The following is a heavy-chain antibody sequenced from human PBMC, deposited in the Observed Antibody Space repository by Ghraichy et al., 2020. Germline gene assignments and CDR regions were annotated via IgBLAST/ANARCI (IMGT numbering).Heavy chain of an antibody. Sequence: GGSLRLSCAASGFTFSSYAMSWVRQAPGKGLEWVSAISGSGGRTYYADSVKGRFTISRDNSKNTLYLQMNSLRAEDTAVYYCAKDFGTWIQLMDPPAGDYWGQGTLVTGSS. J-gene: IGHJ4*02. D-gene: IGHD5-18*01. CDR2: ISGSGGRT. CDR1: GFTFSSYA. CDR3: AKDFGTWIQLMDPPAGDY. V-gene: IGHV3-23*01.